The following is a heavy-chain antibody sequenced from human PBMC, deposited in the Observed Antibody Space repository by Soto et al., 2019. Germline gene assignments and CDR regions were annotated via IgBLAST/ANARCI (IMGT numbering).Heavy chain of an antibody. D-gene: IGHD1-1*01. V-gene: IGHV4-4*02. CDR3: ARPSTGTTRGYYYGMDV. J-gene: IGHJ6*02. CDR2: IYHSGST. Sequence: PSETLALTCAVSGGSISSSNWWSWVRQPPGKGLEWIGEIYHSGSTNYNPSLKSRVTISVDKSKNQFSLKLSSVTAADTAVYYCARPSTGTTRGYYYGMDVWGQGTTVT. CDR1: GGSISSSNW.